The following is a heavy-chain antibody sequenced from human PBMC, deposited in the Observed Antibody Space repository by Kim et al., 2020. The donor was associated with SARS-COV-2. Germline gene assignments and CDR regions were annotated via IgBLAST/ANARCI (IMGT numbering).Heavy chain of an antibody. CDR3: ARRSYSSGWYYFDL. J-gene: IGHJ4*02. D-gene: IGHD6-19*01. V-gene: IGHV3-74*01. Sequence: GGSLRLSCAASGFTLSSYWTHWVRQAPGKGLEWVSRINSDGTTTNYADSVKGRFTISRDNRKNTMSLQMSSLRAEDTALYYCARRSYSSGWYYFDLWGQGTLVTVSS. CDR2: INSDGTTT. CDR1: GFTLSSYW.